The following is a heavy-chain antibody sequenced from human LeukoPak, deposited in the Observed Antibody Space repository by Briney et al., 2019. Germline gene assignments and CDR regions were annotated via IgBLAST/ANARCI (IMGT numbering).Heavy chain of an antibody. CDR3: AKRVPYSSTSVYFDH. J-gene: IGHJ4*02. D-gene: IGHD6-19*01. CDR1: GFTFSSFG. V-gene: IGHV3-23*01. CDR2: ITDTGDTT. Sequence: GGSLRLSCAASGFTFSSFGMNWVREAPGKGLEWVSAITDTGDTTYYADSVKRRFTISRDNSKNTVYLQMSSLRADDTAVYYCAKRVPYSSTSVYFDHWGQGTLVSVSS.